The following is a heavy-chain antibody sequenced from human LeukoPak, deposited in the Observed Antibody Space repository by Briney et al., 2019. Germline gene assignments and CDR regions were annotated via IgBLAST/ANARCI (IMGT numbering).Heavy chain of an antibody. D-gene: IGHD3-22*01. CDR2: ISGSGGST. J-gene: IGHJ4*02. CDR1: GFTFSSYA. CDR3: AKDIGLGSSEYYYDSSGYYSYFDY. Sequence: GGSLRPSCAASGFTFSSYAMSWVRQAPGKGLEWVSAISGSGGSTYYADSVKGRFTISRDNSKNTLYLQMNSLRAEDTAVYYCAKDIGLGSSEYYYDSSGYYSYFDYWGQGTLVTVSS. V-gene: IGHV3-23*01.